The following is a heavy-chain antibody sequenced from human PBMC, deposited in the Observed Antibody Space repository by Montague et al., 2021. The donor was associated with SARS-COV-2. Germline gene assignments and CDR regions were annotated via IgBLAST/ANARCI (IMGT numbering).Heavy chain of an antibody. J-gene: IGHJ1*01. D-gene: IGHD1-1*01. Sequence: SETLSLTCTVSGGSISVSSYYWVWTRQPPGKGLEWIGSIYYGGTAGYNPPLKSRVTISVDTSNNQFSLKLTSLTAADTAVYSCASSPLRTSGANWYDKYFQHWGQGTRVTVSS. CDR3: ASSPLRTSGANWYDKYFQH. V-gene: IGHV4-39*07. CDR2: IYYGGTA. CDR1: GGSISVSSYY.